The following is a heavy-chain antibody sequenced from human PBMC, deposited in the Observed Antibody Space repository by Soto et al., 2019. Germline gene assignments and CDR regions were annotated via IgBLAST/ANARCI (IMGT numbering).Heavy chain of an antibody. Sequence: QVQLVESGGGVVQPGRSLRLSCAASGFTFSSYGMHWVRQAPGKGLEWVAVIWYDGSNKYYADSVKGRFTIYRDNSKNTLYLQMNSLRAEDTAVYYCARDGVVAATGYYFDYWGQGTLVTVSS. V-gene: IGHV3-33*01. CDR1: GFTFSSYG. CDR2: IWYDGSNK. J-gene: IGHJ4*02. D-gene: IGHD2-15*01. CDR3: ARDGVVAATGYYFDY.